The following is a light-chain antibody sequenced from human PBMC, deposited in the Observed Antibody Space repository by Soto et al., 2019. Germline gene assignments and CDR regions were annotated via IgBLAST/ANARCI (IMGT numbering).Light chain of an antibody. V-gene: IGLV2-14*01. CDR2: EVS. Sequence: QSALTQPASVSASPGQSIAISCTGTSSDIGGYNHVSWYQQHSGKAPKLMIYEVSKRPSGVSNRFSGSKSGNTASLTISGLQAEDEADYYCCSYATPRLFGGGTKLTVL. CDR1: SSDIGGYNH. J-gene: IGLJ2*01. CDR3: CSYATPRL.